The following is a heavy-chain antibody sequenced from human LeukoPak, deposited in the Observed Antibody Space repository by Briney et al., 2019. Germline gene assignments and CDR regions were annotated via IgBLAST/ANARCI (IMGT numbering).Heavy chain of an antibody. J-gene: IGHJ4*02. V-gene: IGHV3-7*03. Sequence: GGSLRLSCAASGFTFNSHWMTWVRQAPGKGRDWVATIKQEGTNKYYVDCEKGRFTISRDNAKNSLYLQMNSLRAEDTALYYCARGIGDYWGQGTLVTVSS. CDR1: GFTFNSHW. D-gene: IGHD3-3*01. CDR3: ARGIGDY. CDR2: IKQEGTNK.